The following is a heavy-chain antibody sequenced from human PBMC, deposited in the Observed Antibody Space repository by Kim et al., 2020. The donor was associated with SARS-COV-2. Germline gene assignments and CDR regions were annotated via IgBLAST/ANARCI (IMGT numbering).Heavy chain of an antibody. J-gene: IGHJ6*02. CDR1: GYTFTSYA. D-gene: IGHD6-13*01. Sequence: ASVKVSCKASGYTFTSYAMHWVRQAPGQRLEWMGWINAGNGNTKYSQKFQGRVTITRDTSASTAYMELSSLRSEDTAVYYCARDPPYSSSWYTIDYYYGMDVWGQGTTVTGSS. V-gene: IGHV1-3*01. CDR3: ARDPPYSSSWYTIDYYYGMDV. CDR2: INAGNGNT.